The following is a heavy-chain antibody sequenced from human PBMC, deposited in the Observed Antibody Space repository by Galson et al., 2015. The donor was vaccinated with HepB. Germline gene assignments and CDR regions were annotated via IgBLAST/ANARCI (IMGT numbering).Heavy chain of an antibody. CDR2: IDWDDDK. Sequence: PALVKPTQTLTLTCTFSGFSLSTSGMCVSWIRQPPGKALEWLARIDWDDDKYYSTSLKTRLTISKDTSKNQVVLTMTNMDPVDTATYYCARIQGGGGYYGSGSYYSHYGMDVWGQGTTVTVSS. D-gene: IGHD3-10*01. CDR1: GFSLSTSGMC. J-gene: IGHJ6*02. V-gene: IGHV2-70*11. CDR3: ARIQGGGGYYGSGSYYSHYGMDV.